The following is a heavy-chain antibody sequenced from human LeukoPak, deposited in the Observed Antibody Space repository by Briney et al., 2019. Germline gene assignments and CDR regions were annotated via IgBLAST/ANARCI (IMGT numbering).Heavy chain of an antibody. J-gene: IGHJ6*02. CDR2: ISYSGST. D-gene: IGHD3-10*01. V-gene: IGHV4-59*08. Sequence: SETLSLTCTVSGGSISSYYWTWIRQPPGKGLEWIGYISYSGSTNYNPSLKSRVTISVDMSKNQFSLKLSTVTAADTAVYSCARHYYSSGSYYSRSYYYGMDVWGQGTSVTVSS. CDR3: ARHYYSSGSYYSRSYYYGMDV. CDR1: GGSISSYY.